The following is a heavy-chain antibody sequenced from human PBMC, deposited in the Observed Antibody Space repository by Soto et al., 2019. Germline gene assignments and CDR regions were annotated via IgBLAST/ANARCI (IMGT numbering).Heavy chain of an antibody. CDR2: VYYSGST. Sequence: LSLTCTVSGGSISSSTYYWGWIRQPPGKGLEWIGSVYYSGSTYYNPSLKSRVTISVDTSNNQFSLKLNSVTAADTAVYYCARHQYYYDSSGYTLDYWGQGTLVTVSS. V-gene: IGHV4-39*01. J-gene: IGHJ4*02. CDR1: GGSISSSTYY. D-gene: IGHD3-22*01. CDR3: ARHQYYYDSSGYTLDY.